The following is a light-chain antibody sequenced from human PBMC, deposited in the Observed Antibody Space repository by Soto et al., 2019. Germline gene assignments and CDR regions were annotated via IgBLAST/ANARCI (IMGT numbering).Light chain of an antibody. Sequence: DIVMTQSPDSLAVSLGERATINCKSSQSVLYSSINKNDIAWYQQKPGQPPELLIYWASTRESGVPDRFSGSGSGTDLHLTISSVQAAAVAVYSCKQYYVFTHIFGQFHSFGQGTKMEI. V-gene: IGKV4-1*01. CDR1: QSVLYSSINKND. CDR2: WAS. J-gene: IGKJ2*01. CDR3: KQYYVFTHIFGQFHS.